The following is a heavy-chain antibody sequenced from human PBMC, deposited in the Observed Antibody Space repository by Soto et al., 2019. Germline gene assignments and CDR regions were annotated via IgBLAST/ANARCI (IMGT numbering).Heavy chain of an antibody. D-gene: IGHD2-21*01. V-gene: IGHV3-30-3*01. CDR2: LSYAGSNK. CDR1: GFTFSGYA. CDR3: ATVDHSEAFEI. Sequence: GGSLRLSCAPSGFTFSGYARHWVRQAPGKGLEWVAVLSYAGSNKYHADSVKGRFTISGDNSKKTLYLQMNRLRAEDTAVYYCATVDHSEAFEIWGQGTMVTVSS. J-gene: IGHJ3*02.